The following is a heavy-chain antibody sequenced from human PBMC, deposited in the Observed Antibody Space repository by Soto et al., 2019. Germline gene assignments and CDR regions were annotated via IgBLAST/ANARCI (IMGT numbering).Heavy chain of an antibody. CDR1: GGSISSGDYY. J-gene: IGHJ5*02. CDR2: IYYSGST. D-gene: IGHD3-3*01. CDR3: ARWWSGSRQGFDP. Sequence: QVQLQESGPGLVKPSQTLSLTCTVSGGSISSGDYYWSWIRQHPGQGLEWIGYIYYSGSTYYNPSLKSRVTTPVDTSKNQFSLKLSAVTAADTALYYCARWWSGSRQGFDPWGQGTLVTVSS. V-gene: IGHV4-31*03.